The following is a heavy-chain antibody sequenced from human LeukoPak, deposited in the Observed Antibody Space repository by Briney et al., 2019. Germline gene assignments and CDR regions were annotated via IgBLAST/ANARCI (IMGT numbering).Heavy chain of an antibody. CDR3: ARRKGSAYYYGSGSSQFDY. CDR1: GGSFSGYH. CDR2: INHSGST. D-gene: IGHD3-10*01. Sequence: SETLSLTCAVYGGSFSGYHWSWIRQPPGKGLEWIGEINHSGSTNYNPSLKSRVTISVDTSKNQFSLKLSSVTAADTAVYYCARRKGSAYYYGSGSSQFDYWGQGTLVTVSS. V-gene: IGHV4-34*01. J-gene: IGHJ4*02.